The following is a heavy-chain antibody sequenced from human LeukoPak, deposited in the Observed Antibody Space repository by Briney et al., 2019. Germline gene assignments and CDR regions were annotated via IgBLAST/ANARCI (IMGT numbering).Heavy chain of an antibody. CDR3: ARDYSGYSSSWYLPGENYYGMDV. CDR1: GFTFSNYF. D-gene: IGHD6-13*01. Sequence: PGSSLRLSCAASGFTFSNYFMHWVRQAPGKGLEWVAIISYDGSNKYYADSVKGRFTISRDNAKNSLYLQMNGLRAEDTAVYYCARDYSGYSSSWYLPGENYYGMDVWGQGTTVTVSS. J-gene: IGHJ6*02. V-gene: IGHV3-30-3*01. CDR2: ISYDGSNK.